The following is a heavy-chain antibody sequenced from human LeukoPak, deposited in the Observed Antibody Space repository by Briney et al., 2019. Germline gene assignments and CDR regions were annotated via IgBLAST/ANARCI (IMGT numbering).Heavy chain of an antibody. CDR1: GDSISRSSDY. CDR2: IYYSGST. J-gene: IGHJ4*02. V-gene: IGHV4-39*01. Sequence: PSETLSLTCTVSGDSISRSSDYWGWIRQSPGKGLEWIGSIYYSGSTYYNPSLKSRVTISVDTSKNQFSLKLSSMTAADTAVYYCARRSITGTTDSDYWGQGTLVTVSS. D-gene: IGHD1-20*01. CDR3: ARRSITGTTDSDY.